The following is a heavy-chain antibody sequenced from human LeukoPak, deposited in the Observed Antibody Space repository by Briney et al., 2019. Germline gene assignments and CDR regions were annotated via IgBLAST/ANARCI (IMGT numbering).Heavy chain of an antibody. V-gene: IGHV3-23*01. CDR2: ISGSGGST. CDR1: GFTFSSYA. CDR3: AKDRRITIFGAAAGGY. J-gene: IGHJ4*02. Sequence: PGGSLRLSCAASGFTFSSYAMSWVRQAPGKGLEWVSAISGSGGSTYYADSVKGRFTISRDNSKNTLYLQMNSLRAEDTAVYYCAKDRRITIFGAAAGGYWGQGTLVTVSS. D-gene: IGHD3-3*01.